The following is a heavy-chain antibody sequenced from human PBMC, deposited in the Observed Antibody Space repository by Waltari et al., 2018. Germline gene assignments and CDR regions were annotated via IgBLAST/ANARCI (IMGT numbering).Heavy chain of an antibody. CDR2: MNPNNGNT. CDR1: GYTFTSND. Sequence: VQLVQSGAEVKKPGASVKVSCKASGYTFTSNDINWVRQATGQGPEWMGWMNPNNGNTGYAQKFQGRVTLTRDTSKSTAYRELSSLRSEDTAVYYCARDLGSDYGNRDYWGQGTLVTVPS. CDR3: ARDLGSDYGNRDY. V-gene: IGHV1-8*01. D-gene: IGHD4-17*01. J-gene: IGHJ4*02.